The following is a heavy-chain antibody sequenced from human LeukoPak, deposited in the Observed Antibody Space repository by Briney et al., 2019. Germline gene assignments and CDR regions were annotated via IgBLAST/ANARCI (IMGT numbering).Heavy chain of an antibody. CDR2: IRFDGKNK. Sequence: PGGSLRLSCAASGFSFSSYGMHWVRQAPGKGLEWVAFIRFDGKNKYHADSVKGRFSISRDNSKNTLNLQMNSLRAEDTAVYYCAKEGDCSSISCYYAIDMWGQGTMVTVSS. D-gene: IGHD2-2*01. V-gene: IGHV3-30*02. CDR3: AKEGDCSSISCYYAIDM. CDR1: GFSFSSYG. J-gene: IGHJ3*02.